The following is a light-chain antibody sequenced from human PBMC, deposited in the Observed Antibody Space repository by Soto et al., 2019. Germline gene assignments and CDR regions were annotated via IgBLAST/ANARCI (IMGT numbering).Light chain of an antibody. CDR1: SGYSNYK. CDR2: VGTGGIVG. Sequence: QPVLTQPPSASASLGASVTLTCTLSSGYSNYKVDWYQQRPGKGPRFVMRVGTGGIVGSKGDGIPDRFSVLGSGLNRYLTIKNIQEEDESDYHCGADHGSGSNFVYVFGTGINVTVL. CDR3: GADHGSGSNFVYV. J-gene: IGLJ1*01. V-gene: IGLV9-49*01.